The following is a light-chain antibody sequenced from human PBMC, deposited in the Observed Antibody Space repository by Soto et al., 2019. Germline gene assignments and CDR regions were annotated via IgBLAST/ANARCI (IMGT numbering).Light chain of an antibody. Sequence: DIQMTQSPPSLSASVGDRVIITCRASQSTNNYLNWYQQKPGKAPSLLIYATSILQSGVPSRFSGRGSETDYTLTITSLQPEDFATYYCQQSFKTPLTFGGGTNVEIK. CDR1: QSTNNY. J-gene: IGKJ4*01. CDR2: ATS. CDR3: QQSFKTPLT. V-gene: IGKV1-39*01.